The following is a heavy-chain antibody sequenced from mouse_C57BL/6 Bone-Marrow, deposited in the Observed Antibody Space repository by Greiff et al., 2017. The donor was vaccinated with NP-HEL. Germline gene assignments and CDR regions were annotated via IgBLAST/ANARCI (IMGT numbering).Heavy chain of an antibody. Sequence: QVQLQQSGAELVRPGASVTLSCKASGYTFTDYEMHWVKQTPVHGLEWIGAIDPETGGTAYNQKFKGKATLTADKSSSTAYMELRSLTSADSAVYCGTSEGGCDVWFAYWGQGTRVTVSA. CDR1: GYTFTDYE. CDR3: TSEGGCDVWFAY. J-gene: IGHJ3*01. V-gene: IGHV1-15*01. CDR2: IDPETGGT.